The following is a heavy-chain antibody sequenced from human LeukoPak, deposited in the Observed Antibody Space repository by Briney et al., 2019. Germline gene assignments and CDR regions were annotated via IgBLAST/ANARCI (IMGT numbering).Heavy chain of an antibody. Sequence: PGGSLILSCAASGFTFSSYYMSWVRQAPGKGLEWVSSISSSTSYMFYADSARGRFTISRDNAKNSLYLQMNSLRAEDTAVYYCARDRGSGWHTFDYWGQGTLVTVSS. CDR2: ISSSTSYM. CDR3: ARDRGSGWHTFDY. V-gene: IGHV3-21*01. D-gene: IGHD6-19*01. CDR1: GFTFSSYY. J-gene: IGHJ4*02.